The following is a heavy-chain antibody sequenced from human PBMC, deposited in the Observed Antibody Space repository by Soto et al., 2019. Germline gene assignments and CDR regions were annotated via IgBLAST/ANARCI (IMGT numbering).Heavy chain of an antibody. V-gene: IGHV3-33*01. Sequence: QVQLVESGGGVVQPGRSLRLSCAASGFTFSNYGMHWVRQAPGKGLEGVTVIWYDGSKKYDADSVKGLFTISRDNSKNTMYMQMSSLRAEETAVYYCARGWYCGGDCYEWYFDLWGRGTLVTVSS. J-gene: IGHJ2*01. D-gene: IGHD2-21*02. CDR2: IWYDGSKK. CDR3: ARGWYCGGDCYEWYFDL. CDR1: GFTFSNYG.